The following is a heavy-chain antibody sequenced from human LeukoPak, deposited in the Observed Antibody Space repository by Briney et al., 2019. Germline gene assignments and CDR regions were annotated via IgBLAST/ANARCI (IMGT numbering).Heavy chain of an antibody. J-gene: IGHJ4*02. CDR1: GYTFSNYY. Sequence: ASVKVFCKASGYTFSNYYMHWVRQACGHGLEWMVIINPSGGSISDAQRFQGRVTMTRDTSTRTFYMELSSLRPEDTAVYYCARSQPYCISTSCYGPGDYWGQGTLVTVSS. CDR2: INPSGGSI. V-gene: IGHV1-46*01. D-gene: IGHD2-2*01. CDR3: ARSQPYCISTSCYGPGDY.